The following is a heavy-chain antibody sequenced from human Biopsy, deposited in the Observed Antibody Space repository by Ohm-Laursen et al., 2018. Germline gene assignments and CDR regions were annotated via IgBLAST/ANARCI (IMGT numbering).Heavy chain of an antibody. CDR2: IYYTGST. V-gene: IGHV4-59*01. Sequence: TLSLTCEVYGKTFSDYYWTWIRQSPGKGLEWIGYIYYTGSTNYNPSVKSRVTISVDTSKNQFSLKLNSVTAADTAVYFCARDSRGGHLNTTLITGKNLDSWGQGILVTVSS. J-gene: IGHJ4*02. D-gene: IGHD3-16*01. CDR3: ARDSRGGHLNTTLITGKNLDS. CDR1: GKTFSDYY.